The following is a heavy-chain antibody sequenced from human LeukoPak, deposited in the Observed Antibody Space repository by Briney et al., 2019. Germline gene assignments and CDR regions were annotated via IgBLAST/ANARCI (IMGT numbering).Heavy chain of an antibody. CDR2: INWNGGRT. D-gene: IGHD2-2*01. V-gene: IGHV3-20*04. CDR3: ARVGEIVVVPAANYTVGWERLYYYYYMDV. Sequence: PGGSLRLSCAASGFTFYDYGMSWVRQAPGQGLEWVSGINWNGGRTGYADSVKGRFTISRDNAKNSLYLQMTSLRAEDTVLYYCARVGEIVVVPAANYTVGWERLYYYYYMDVWGKGTTVTVSS. J-gene: IGHJ6*03. CDR1: GFTFYDYG.